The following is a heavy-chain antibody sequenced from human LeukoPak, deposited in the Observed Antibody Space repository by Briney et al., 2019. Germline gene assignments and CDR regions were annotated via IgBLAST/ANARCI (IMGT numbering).Heavy chain of an antibody. J-gene: IGHJ4*02. Sequence: GGSLRLSCAASGFTFSDYYMSWIRQAPGKGLEWVSYISSSGSTIYYADSVKGRFTISRDNAKNSLYLQMNSLRAEDTAVYYCARDGRYFDWLPPTSDYWGQGTLVTVSS. CDR2: ISSSGSTI. CDR3: ARDGRYFDWLPPTSDY. V-gene: IGHV3-11*01. D-gene: IGHD3-9*01. CDR1: GFTFSDYY.